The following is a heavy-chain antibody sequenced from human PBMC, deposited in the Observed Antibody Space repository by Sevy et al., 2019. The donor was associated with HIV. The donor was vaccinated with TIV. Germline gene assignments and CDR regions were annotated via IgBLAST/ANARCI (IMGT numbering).Heavy chain of an antibody. V-gene: IGHV4-34*01. CDR3: ARGKKGIVVVPAAPSWFDP. Sequence: LLQLRRPLSLTCAVYGGSFSGYYWSWIRQPPGKGLEWIGEINHSGSTNYNPSLKSRVTISVDTSKNQFSLKLSSVTAADTAVYYCARGKKGIVVVPAAPSWFDPWGQGTLVTVSS. J-gene: IGHJ5*02. CDR1: GGSFSGYY. D-gene: IGHD2-2*01. CDR2: INHSGST.